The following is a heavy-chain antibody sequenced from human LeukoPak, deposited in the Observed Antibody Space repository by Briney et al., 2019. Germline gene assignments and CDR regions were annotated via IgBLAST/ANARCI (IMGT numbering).Heavy chain of an antibody. V-gene: IGHV3-11*04. J-gene: IGHJ4*02. CDR3: GRGHWGLDY. CDR2: ISNSGSSI. Sequence: GGSLRLSCAASGFTFSDSYMTWIRQAPGKGLEWVSYISNSGSSIYYAGSLKGRFTTSRDNAKSSLYLQMNSLRAEDTAVYYCGRGHWGLDYWGQGALVTVSS. CDR1: GFTFSDSY. D-gene: IGHD7-27*01.